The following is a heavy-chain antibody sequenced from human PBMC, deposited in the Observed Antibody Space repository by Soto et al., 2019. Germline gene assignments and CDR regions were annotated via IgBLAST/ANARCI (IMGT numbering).Heavy chain of an antibody. V-gene: IGHV1-69*13. D-gene: IGHD3-22*01. J-gene: IGHJ4*02. CDR3: ARGDHYYDSSGYVYYFDY. Sequence: ASVKVSCKASGGTFSSYAISWVRQGPGQGLEWMGGIIPIFGTANYAQKFQGRVTITADESTSTAYMELSSLRSEDTAVYYCARGDHYYDSSGYVYYFDYWGQGTLVTVSS. CDR2: IIPIFGTA. CDR1: GGTFSSYA.